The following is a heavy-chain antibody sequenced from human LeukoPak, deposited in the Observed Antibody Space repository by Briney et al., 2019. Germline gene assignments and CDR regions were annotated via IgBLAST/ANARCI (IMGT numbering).Heavy chain of an antibody. CDR1: GVTLSNYA. CDR2: ISSSGSGGNT. J-gene: IGHJ2*01. CDR3: AKDRTVGASYWYFDL. V-gene: IGHV3-23*01. D-gene: IGHD1-26*01. Sequence: QSGGSLRLSCVASGVTLSNYAMSWARQAPGKGLEWVSGISSSGSGGNTYYADSVKGRFTISRDSSRNTLFLHKNTLRAEDTAIYYCAKDRTVGASYWYFDLWGRGTLVTVSS.